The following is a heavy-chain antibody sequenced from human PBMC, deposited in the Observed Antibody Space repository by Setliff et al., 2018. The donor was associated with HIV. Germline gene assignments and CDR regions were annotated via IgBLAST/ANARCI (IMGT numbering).Heavy chain of an antibody. CDR2: VYYSWST. CDR3: ARRVILSYGYYFDY. CDR1: GVSTSSSSYY. V-gene: IGHV4-39*01. Sequence: PSETLSLTCTVSGVSTSSSSYYWGWIRQPPGKGLDWIGYVYYSWSTYYNPSLKSRVTISVDTSTNQSSLKLSSVTAAGTAVYHCARRVILSYGYYFDYWGQGTLVTVSS. J-gene: IGHJ4*02. D-gene: IGHD3-16*02.